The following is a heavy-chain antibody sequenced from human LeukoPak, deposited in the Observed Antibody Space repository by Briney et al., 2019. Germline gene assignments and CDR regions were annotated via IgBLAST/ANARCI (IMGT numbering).Heavy chain of an antibody. CDR1: RFTFSSYS. CDR2: INHNGNVN. CDR3: ARGGGLDV. Sequence: GGSLRLSCAASRFTFSSYSMNWARQAPGKGLEWVASINHNGNVNYYVDSVKGRFTISRDNAKNSLYLQMSNLRAEDTAVYFCARGGGLDVWGQGATVTVSS. J-gene: IGHJ6*02. V-gene: IGHV3-7*03. D-gene: IGHD3-16*01.